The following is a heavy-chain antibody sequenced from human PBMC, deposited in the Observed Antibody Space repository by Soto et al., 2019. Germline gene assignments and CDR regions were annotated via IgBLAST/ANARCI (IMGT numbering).Heavy chain of an antibody. D-gene: IGHD3-10*01. V-gene: IGHV3-23*01. CDR2: ISSSGEST. Sequence: EVQLLESGGGLVQPGGSLRLSCAASGFTFTTYSMSWVRQVPGKGLEWVSAISSSGESTYYADSVRGRFTISRDNSKNMVDLLINSLRAEDTAVYYCERLGAVRAPTYADNWGQGPLVTVSS. CDR3: ERLGAVRAPTYADN. J-gene: IGHJ4*02. CDR1: GFTFTTYS.